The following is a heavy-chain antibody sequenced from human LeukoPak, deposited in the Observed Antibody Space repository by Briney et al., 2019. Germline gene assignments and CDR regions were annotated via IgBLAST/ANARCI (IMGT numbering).Heavy chain of an antibody. D-gene: IGHD6-13*01. J-gene: IGHJ4*02. V-gene: IGHV4-39*01. CDR2: MYYSGGT. Sequence: SETLSLTCTVSGGSISSSSYCWGWIRQPPGKGLEWIGSMYYSGGTDYNPSLKSRVTISVDTSRNQFPLRLSSVTAADTAVYYCARQSGPYSSSWFDYWGQGTLVTVSS. CDR3: ARQSGPYSSSWFDY. CDR1: GGSISSSSYC.